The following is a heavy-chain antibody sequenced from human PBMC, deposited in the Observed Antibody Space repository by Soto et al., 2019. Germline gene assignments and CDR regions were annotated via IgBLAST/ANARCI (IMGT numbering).Heavy chain of an antibody. CDR3: AKADGQQWLLPHLEN. CDR2: ISCCGGTA. V-gene: IGHV3-23*01. J-gene: IGHJ4*02. D-gene: IGHD6-19*01. CDR1: GFNFNKYA. Sequence: EVQLLESGGGLVRPGESLSLSGEASGFNFNKYAMSWVRQAPGAGLEWVSGISCCGGTASYADSVKGRFTIARDDAKNTLYLDMNSLRVEDTAEYYCAKADGQQWLLPHLENWGRGTLVTVS.